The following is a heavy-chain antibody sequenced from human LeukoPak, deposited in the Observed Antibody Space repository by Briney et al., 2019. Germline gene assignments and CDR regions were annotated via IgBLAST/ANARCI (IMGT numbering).Heavy chain of an antibody. J-gene: IGHJ5*02. D-gene: IGHD1-26*01. CDR3: ARAGVGAFNWFDP. CDR2: IIPIFGTA. V-gene: IGHV1-69*13. Sequence: GASVKVSCKASGGTFSSYAISWVRQAPGQGLEWMGGIIPIFGTANYAQKFQGRVTITADESTSTAYMELSSLRSEDTAVYYCARAGVGAFNWFDPWGQGTLVTVSS. CDR1: GGTFSSYA.